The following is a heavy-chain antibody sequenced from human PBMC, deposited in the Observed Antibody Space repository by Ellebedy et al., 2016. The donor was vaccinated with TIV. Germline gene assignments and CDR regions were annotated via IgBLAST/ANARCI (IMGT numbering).Heavy chain of an antibody. Sequence: MPGGSLRLSCTVSGGSISSSSYYWGWIRQPPGKGLEWIGNIYSSGFTYYNPSLKSRVTISVDTSKNQFSLKVNSVTAADTAVYYCARDGVRQGMDVWGQGTTVTVSS. CDR3: ARDGVRQGMDV. V-gene: IGHV4-39*07. D-gene: IGHD2-21*01. J-gene: IGHJ6*02. CDR1: GGSISSSSYY. CDR2: IYSSGFT.